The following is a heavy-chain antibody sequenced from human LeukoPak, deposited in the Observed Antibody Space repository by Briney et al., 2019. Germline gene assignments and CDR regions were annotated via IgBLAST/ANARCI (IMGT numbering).Heavy chain of an antibody. V-gene: IGHV3-33*06. D-gene: IGHD3-22*01. CDR3: AKDHGFTMIAFDY. Sequence: PGGSLRLSCAASGFTFSSYGMHWVRQAPGKGLEWVAVIWYDGSNKYYADSVKGRFTISRDNSKNTLYLQMNSLRAEDTAVYYCAKDHGFTMIAFDYWGQGTLVTVSS. J-gene: IGHJ4*02. CDR2: IWYDGSNK. CDR1: GFTFSSYG.